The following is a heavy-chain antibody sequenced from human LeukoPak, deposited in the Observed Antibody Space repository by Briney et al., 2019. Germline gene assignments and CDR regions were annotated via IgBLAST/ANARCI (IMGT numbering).Heavy chain of an antibody. Sequence: GGSLRLSCAASGFTISIYTMNWVPQAPGKGLEWVSSIRGDSGNIKYADSVKGRFTISRDNAKNSLYLQMNTLRAEDTAVYYCARDPTTDWNYYYGMDVWGQGTTVTVSS. V-gene: IGHV3-21*01. CDR1: GFTISIYT. CDR2: IRGDSGNI. CDR3: ARDPTTDWNYYYGMDV. D-gene: IGHD4-11*01. J-gene: IGHJ6*02.